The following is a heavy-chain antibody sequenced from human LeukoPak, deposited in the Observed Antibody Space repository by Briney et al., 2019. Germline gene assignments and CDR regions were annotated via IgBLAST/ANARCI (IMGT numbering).Heavy chain of an antibody. Sequence: SETLSLTCTVSGGSIGPYYWSWIRQSPGKGLEWIGYIYVTGTRYNPYLQSRVTISVDRSRNQFFLKMSSVTAADTAVYYCARHIGGGIEDMDVWGKGTKVIVSS. CDR1: GGSIGPYY. J-gene: IGHJ6*03. CDR3: ARHIGGGIEDMDV. V-gene: IGHV4-59*08. CDR2: IYVTGT. D-gene: IGHD3-16*02.